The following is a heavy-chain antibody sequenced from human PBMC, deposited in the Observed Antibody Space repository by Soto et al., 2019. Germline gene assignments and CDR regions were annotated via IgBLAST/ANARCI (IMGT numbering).Heavy chain of an antibody. CDR3: ARDYYDFWSGYPEGYYYGMDV. J-gene: IGHJ6*02. Sequence: QVQLVESGGGVVQPGRSLRLSCAASGFTFSSYGMHWVRQAPGKGLEWVAVIWYDGSNKYYADSVKGRFTISRDNSKNTLYLQMNSLRAEDTAVYYCARDYYDFWSGYPEGYYYGMDVWGQGTTVTVSS. CDR2: IWYDGSNK. CDR1: GFTFSSYG. V-gene: IGHV3-33*01. D-gene: IGHD3-3*01.